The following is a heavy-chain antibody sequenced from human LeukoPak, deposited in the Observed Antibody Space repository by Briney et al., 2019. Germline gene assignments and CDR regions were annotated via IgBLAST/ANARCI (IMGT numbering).Heavy chain of an antibody. CDR1: GDSVSSNSAA. Sequence: SQTLSLTCAISGDSVSSNSAAWNWIRQSPSRGLEWLGRTYYRSKWYNDYTVSVKSRIIINPDTSKNQFSLQLNSVTPEDTAVYFCAREGPLMGAFDIWGQGTMVSVSS. V-gene: IGHV6-1*01. D-gene: IGHD2-8*01. CDR2: TYYRSKWYN. CDR3: AREGPLMGAFDI. J-gene: IGHJ3*02.